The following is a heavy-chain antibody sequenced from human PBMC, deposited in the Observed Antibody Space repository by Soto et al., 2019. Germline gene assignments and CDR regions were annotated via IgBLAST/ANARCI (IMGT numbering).Heavy chain of an antibody. V-gene: IGHV4-4*07. CDR3: ARDKVAAAAPFDF. D-gene: IGHD6-13*01. CDR2: IYTSGST. J-gene: IGHJ4*02. Sequence: SETLSLTCTVSGGSISSYYWSWIRQPAGKGLEWIGRIYTSGSTNYYPSLKSRVTMTVDTSKNQFSLKLSSVTAADTAVYYCARDKVAAAAPFDFWGQGTLVTVSS. CDR1: GGSISSYY.